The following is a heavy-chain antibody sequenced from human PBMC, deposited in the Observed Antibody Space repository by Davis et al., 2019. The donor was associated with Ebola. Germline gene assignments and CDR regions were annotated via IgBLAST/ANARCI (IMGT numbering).Heavy chain of an antibody. CDR1: RGSISSYY. J-gene: IGHJ4*02. V-gene: IGHV4-59*08. D-gene: IGHD4-17*01. CDR2: IHYSGST. CDR3: AGMTTVTTGGLDY. Sequence: SETLSLTCTVSRGSISSYYWSWIRQPPGKGLERIGYIHYSGSTTYNPSLKSRVTISVNTSKNQFSLKLSSVTAADTAVYYCAGMTTVTTGGLDYWGQGTLVTVSS.